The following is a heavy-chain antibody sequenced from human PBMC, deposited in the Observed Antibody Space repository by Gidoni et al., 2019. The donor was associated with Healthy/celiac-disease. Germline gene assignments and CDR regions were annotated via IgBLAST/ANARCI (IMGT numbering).Heavy chain of an antibody. Sequence: QVLLVESGGGVVQPGRSLRLSCAASVFTFSSYGMHWVRQAPGKGLEWVAVIWYDGSNKYYADSMKGRFTISRDNSKNTLYLQMNSLRAEDTAVYYCARDRGTAMAIIDYWGQGTLVTVSS. CDR1: VFTFSSYG. D-gene: IGHD5-18*01. V-gene: IGHV3-33*01. J-gene: IGHJ4*02. CDR2: IWYDGSNK. CDR3: ARDRGTAMAIIDY.